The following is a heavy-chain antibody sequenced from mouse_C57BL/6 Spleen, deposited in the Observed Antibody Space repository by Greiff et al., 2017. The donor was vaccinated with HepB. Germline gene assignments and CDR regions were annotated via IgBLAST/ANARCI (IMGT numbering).Heavy chain of an antibody. Sequence: VQLQQSGPGLVKPSQSLSLTCSVTGYSITSGYYWNWIRQFPGNKLEWMGYISYDGSNNYNPSLKNRISITRDTSKNQFFLKLNSVTTEDTATYYCARETTMVYYFDFWGQGTTLTVSS. J-gene: IGHJ2*01. CDR1: GYSITSGYY. V-gene: IGHV3-6*01. D-gene: IGHD2-2*01. CDR3: ARETTMVYYFDF. CDR2: ISYDGSN.